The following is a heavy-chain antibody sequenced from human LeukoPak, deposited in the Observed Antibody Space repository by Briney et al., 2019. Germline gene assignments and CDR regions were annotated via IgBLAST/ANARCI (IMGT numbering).Heavy chain of an antibody. CDR1: GYTFTSYD. Sequence: ASVKVSCKASGYTFTSYDINWVRQATGQGLEWMGWMNPNSGNTGYAQKFQGRVTMTRNTSISTAYMELSSLRSEDTAVYYCATIPHEATYYGILTGYFTANWFDPWGQGTLVTVSS. J-gene: IGHJ5*02. D-gene: IGHD3-9*01. CDR3: ATIPHEATYYGILTGYFTANWFDP. V-gene: IGHV1-8*01. CDR2: MNPNSGNT.